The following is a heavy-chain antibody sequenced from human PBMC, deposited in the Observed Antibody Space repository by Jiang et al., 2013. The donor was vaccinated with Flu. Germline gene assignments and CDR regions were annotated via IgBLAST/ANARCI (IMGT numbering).Heavy chain of an antibody. J-gene: IGHJ3*02. D-gene: IGHD1-26*01. CDR2: IYPGDSDT. Sequence: GAEVKKPGESLKISCKGSGYSFTSYWIGWVRQMPGKGLEWMGIIYPGDSDTRYSPSFQGQVTISADKSISTAYLQWSSLKASDTAMYYCARHPPVGATTPGAFDIWGQGTMVTVSS. V-gene: IGHV5-51*01. CDR1: GYSFTSYW. CDR3: ARHPPVGATTPGAFDI.